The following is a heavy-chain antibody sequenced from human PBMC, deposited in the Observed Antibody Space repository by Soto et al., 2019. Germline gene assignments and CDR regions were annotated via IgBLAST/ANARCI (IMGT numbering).Heavy chain of an antibody. CDR3: AKPAHPYSSGRTFDY. CDR2: ISGSGGST. CDR1: GFTFSSYS. D-gene: IGHD6-19*01. Sequence: EVQLLESGGGLVQPGGSLRLSCAAFGFTFSSYSMSWVRQAPGKGLEWVSAISGSGGSTYYADSVKGRFTISRDNSKNTLYLQMNSLRAEDTAVYYCAKPAHPYSSGRTFDYWGQGTLVTVSS. J-gene: IGHJ4*02. V-gene: IGHV3-23*01.